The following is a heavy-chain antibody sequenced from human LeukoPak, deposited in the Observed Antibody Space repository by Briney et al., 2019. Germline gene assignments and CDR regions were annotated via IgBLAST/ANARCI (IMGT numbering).Heavy chain of an antibody. V-gene: IGHV3-33*01. J-gene: IGHJ4*02. Sequence: GGSLRLSCAASGFTFSSYGMHWVRQAPGKGLEWVAVIWYDGSNKYYADSVKGRFTISRDNSKNTLYLQMNSLRAEDTAVYYCARYSSGWSYYFDYWGQGTLVTVSS. D-gene: IGHD6-19*01. CDR1: GFTFSSYG. CDR3: ARYSSGWSYYFDY. CDR2: IWYDGSNK.